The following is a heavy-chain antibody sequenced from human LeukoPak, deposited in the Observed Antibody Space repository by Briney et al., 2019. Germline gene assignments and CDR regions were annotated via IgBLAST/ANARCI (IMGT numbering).Heavy chain of an antibody. Sequence: ASVKVSCKASGYTFTGYYMHWVRQAPGQGHEWMGWINPNSGGTNYAQKFQGRVTMTRDTSISTAYMELSRLRSDDTAVYYCARDENLYSAPLDYWGQGTLVTVSS. CDR3: ARDENLYSAPLDY. CDR1: GYTFTGYY. V-gene: IGHV1-2*02. D-gene: IGHD4/OR15-4a*01. J-gene: IGHJ4*02. CDR2: INPNSGGT.